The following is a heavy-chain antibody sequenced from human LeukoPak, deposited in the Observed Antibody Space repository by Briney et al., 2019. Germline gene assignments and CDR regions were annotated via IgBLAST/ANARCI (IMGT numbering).Heavy chain of an antibody. J-gene: IGHJ4*02. Sequence: PSETLSLTCTVSGGSISSSSYYWGWIRQPPGKGLEWIGSIYYSGTTYNNPSLKSRVIISIDPSNNQFSLKVASVTAADTAVYFCARSGLGAGTHSFDYWGQGNVVTVSS. CDR1: GGSISSSSYY. CDR2: IYYSGTT. V-gene: IGHV4-39*01. D-gene: IGHD3-16*01. CDR3: ARSGLGAGTHSFDY.